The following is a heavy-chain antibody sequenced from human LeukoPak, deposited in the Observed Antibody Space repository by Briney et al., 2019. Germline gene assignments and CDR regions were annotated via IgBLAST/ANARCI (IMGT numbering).Heavy chain of an antibody. D-gene: IGHD5-12*01. Sequence: GGSLRLSCAASGFTFSSYGMHWVRQAPGKGLEWVAFIRYNGGNKNYADSVKGRFTISRDNSKNTLYLQMNSLRAEDTAVYYCARGPSGYHNTGGQGTLVTVSS. CDR3: ARGPSGYHNT. CDR2: IRYNGGNK. V-gene: IGHV3-30*02. J-gene: IGHJ4*02. CDR1: GFTFSSYG.